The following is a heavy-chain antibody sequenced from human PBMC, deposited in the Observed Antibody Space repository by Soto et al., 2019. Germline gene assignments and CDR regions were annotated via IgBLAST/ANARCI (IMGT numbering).Heavy chain of an antibody. J-gene: IGHJ4*02. V-gene: IGHV3-30*18. CDR3: AKGGRQWLVTSDFNY. CDR2: VSHDGRNT. Sequence: VQLVESGGGVVQPGRSLRLSCAASGFTFSDYAMHWVRQAPGKGLEGVAVVSHDGRNTHYADSVKGRFTISIDSSKNTVSLEMTSLRAEDTAVYYCAKGGRQWLVTSDFNYWGQGALVTVSS. D-gene: IGHD6-19*01. CDR1: GFTFSDYA.